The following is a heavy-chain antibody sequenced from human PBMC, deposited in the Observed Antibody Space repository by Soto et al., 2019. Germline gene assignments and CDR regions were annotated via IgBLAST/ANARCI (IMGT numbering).Heavy chain of an antibody. Sequence: VKVSCKASGGTFSSYTISWVRQAPGQGLEWMGRIIPILGIANYAQKFQGRVTITADKSTSTAYMELSSLRSEDTAVYYCARIPAADNWFDPWGQGTLVTVSS. V-gene: IGHV1-69*02. J-gene: IGHJ5*02. CDR1: GGTFSSYT. CDR3: ARIPAADNWFDP. CDR2: IIPILGIA. D-gene: IGHD2-2*01.